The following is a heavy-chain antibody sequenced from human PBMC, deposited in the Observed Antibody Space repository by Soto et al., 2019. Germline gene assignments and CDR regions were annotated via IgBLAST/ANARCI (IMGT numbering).Heavy chain of an antibody. Sequence: EMQLVESGGGLVQPGGSLRLSCAASGFTSSNYWIHWVRQAPGKGLVWVSRVNSDGSSTLYADSVKGRFTVSRDNGKNTRYLQMNSLGAEDTAVYYCARVPHCNSSRCYSYFDLWGRGTSVTVSS. V-gene: IGHV3-74*01. CDR3: ARVPHCNSSRCYSYFDL. J-gene: IGHJ2*01. CDR2: VNSDGSST. CDR1: GFTSSNYW. D-gene: IGHD2-2*01.